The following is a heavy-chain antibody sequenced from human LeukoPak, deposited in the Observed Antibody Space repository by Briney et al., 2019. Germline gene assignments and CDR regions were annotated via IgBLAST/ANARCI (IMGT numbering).Heavy chain of an antibody. Sequence: ASVTVSCKASGYTFTSYDMNWVRQAPGQGLEWMASMNPNNGNTAYARKFQGRVTMTRDTSLGTAYLELSALRSEDTAVYYCARLHWESGGIYFYYYMDVWGKGTTVTVSS. CDR1: GYTFTSYD. J-gene: IGHJ6*03. CDR3: ARLHWESGGIYFYYYMDV. V-gene: IGHV1-8*01. D-gene: IGHD3-16*01. CDR2: MNPNNGNT.